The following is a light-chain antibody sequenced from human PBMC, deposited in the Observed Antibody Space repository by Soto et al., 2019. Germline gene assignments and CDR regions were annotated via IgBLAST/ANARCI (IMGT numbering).Light chain of an antibody. CDR2: AAS. V-gene: IGKV3-15*01. Sequence: EIVLTQSPGTLALSPGERATLSCRASQSVSSSLAWYQQKPGQAPRLLIYAASTRATGIPARFSGSGSGTEFTLTISSLQSEDFAVYYWQQYNKWWTFGQGTKVDIK. J-gene: IGKJ1*01. CDR3: QQYNKWWT. CDR1: QSVSSS.